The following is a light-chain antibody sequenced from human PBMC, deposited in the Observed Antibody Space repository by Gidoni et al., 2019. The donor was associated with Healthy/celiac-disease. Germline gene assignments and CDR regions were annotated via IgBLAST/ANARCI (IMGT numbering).Light chain of an antibody. CDR1: QSISSY. CDR2: AAS. CDR3: QQSYSTPRT. V-gene: IGKV1-39*01. Sequence: DIQMTQSTSSLSASVGDRVTITCRASQSISSYLNWYQQKPGKAPKLLIYAASSLQSGVPARFSGSGSGTDVTLTISSLQPEDFATYYFQQSYSTPRTFGQGTKVEIK. J-gene: IGKJ1*01.